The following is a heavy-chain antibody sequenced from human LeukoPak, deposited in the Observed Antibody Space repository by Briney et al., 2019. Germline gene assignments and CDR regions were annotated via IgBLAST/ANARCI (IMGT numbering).Heavy chain of an antibody. CDR2: IYYSGST. V-gene: IGHV4-30-4*08. CDR3: ARGSRDDYSLRFQWFDP. J-gene: IGHJ5*02. Sequence: SQTLSLTCTVSGGSISSGDYYWSWIRQPPGKGLEWIGYIYYSGSTYYNPSLKSRVTISADTSKNQCSLKLSSVTAADTAVYYCARGSRDDYSLRFQWFDPWGQGTLVTVSS. D-gene: IGHD5-24*01. CDR1: GGSISSGDYY.